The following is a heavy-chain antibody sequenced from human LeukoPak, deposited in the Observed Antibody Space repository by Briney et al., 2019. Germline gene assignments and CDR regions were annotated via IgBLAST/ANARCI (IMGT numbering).Heavy chain of an antibody. CDR1: GFTFSKYD. Sequence: RSGGSLRLSCAASGFTFSKYDMSWVRQAPGKGLEWVSYISSSGSTIYYADSVKGRFTISRDNAKNSLYLQMNSLRAEDTAVYYCARVGYCSSTSCYGLDYWGQGTLVTVSS. D-gene: IGHD2-2*01. J-gene: IGHJ4*02. V-gene: IGHV3-48*03. CDR3: ARVGYCSSTSCYGLDY. CDR2: ISSSGSTI.